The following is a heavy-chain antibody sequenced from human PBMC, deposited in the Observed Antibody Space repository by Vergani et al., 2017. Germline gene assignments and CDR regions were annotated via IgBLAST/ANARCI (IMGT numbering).Heavy chain of an antibody. CDR2: IDEYGNRA. J-gene: IGHJ5*02. CDR3: ASSVVAAWAHWFDP. D-gene: IGHD2-15*01. V-gene: IGHV3-74*03. Sequence: EVQLVESGGGSVQSGGSLRLSCVASGFSFNTYWMHWVRQVPGKGLMWVARIDEYGNRATYGDFETGRFTISRDNAKNTVFLQMNSLRAEDTAVYYCASSVVAAWAHWFDPWGQGTLVTVSS. CDR1: GFSFNTYW.